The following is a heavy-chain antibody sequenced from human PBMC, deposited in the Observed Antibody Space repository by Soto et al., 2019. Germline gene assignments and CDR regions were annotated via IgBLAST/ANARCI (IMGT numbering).Heavy chain of an antibody. Sequence: SETLSLTCTVSGGSISSSSYYWGWIRQPPGKGLEWIGSIYYSGSTYYNPSLKSRVTISVDTSKNQFSLKLSSVTAADTAVYYCARQGYSGYAGGFYYYYGMDVWGQGTTVTVS. CDR2: IYYSGST. CDR1: GGSISSSSYY. V-gene: IGHV4-39*01. CDR3: ARQGYSGYAGGFYYYYGMDV. J-gene: IGHJ6*02. D-gene: IGHD5-12*01.